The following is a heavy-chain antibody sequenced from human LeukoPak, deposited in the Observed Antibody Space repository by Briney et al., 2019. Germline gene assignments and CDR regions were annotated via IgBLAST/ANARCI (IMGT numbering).Heavy chain of an antibody. CDR1: GGSISSGSYY. CDR2: IYTSGST. J-gene: IGHJ3*02. CDR3: ARSRGYSYGPRQAFDI. Sequence: TSETLSLTCTVSGGSISSGSYYWSWIRQPAGKGLEWFGRIYTSGSTNYNPSLKSRVTISVDTSKNQFSLKLSSVTAADTAVYYCARSRGYSYGPRQAFDIWGQGTMVTVSS. V-gene: IGHV4-61*02. D-gene: IGHD5-18*01.